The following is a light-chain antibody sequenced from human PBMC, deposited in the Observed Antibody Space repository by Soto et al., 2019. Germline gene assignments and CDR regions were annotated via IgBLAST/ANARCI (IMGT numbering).Light chain of an antibody. Sequence: EIVMTQSPATLSVSPGERATLSCRASQSVSNNLAWYQQKPGQAPRLLIYGASTRATGIPDRFSGSGYGTEFTLTISSLQSEDFAVYYCQQYNYWPPLTFGGGTKVEMK. V-gene: IGKV3-15*01. J-gene: IGKJ4*01. CDR1: QSVSNN. CDR2: GAS. CDR3: QQYNYWPPLT.